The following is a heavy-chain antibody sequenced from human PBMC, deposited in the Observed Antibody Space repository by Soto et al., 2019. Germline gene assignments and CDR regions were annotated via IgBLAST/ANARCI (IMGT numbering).Heavy chain of an antibody. V-gene: IGHV3-21*01. CDR3: ARPYSGYDYNWFDP. CDR2: ISSSSSYI. Sequence: GGSLRLSCAASGFTFSSYSMNWVRQAPGKGLEWVSSISSSSSYIYYADSVKGRFTISRDNAKNSLYLQMNSLRAEDTAVYYCARPYSGYDYNWFDPWGQGTLVTVSS. D-gene: IGHD5-12*01. CDR1: GFTFSSYS. J-gene: IGHJ5*02.